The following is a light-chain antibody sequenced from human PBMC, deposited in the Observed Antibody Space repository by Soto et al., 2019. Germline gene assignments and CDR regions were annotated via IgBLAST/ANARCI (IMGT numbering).Light chain of an antibody. CDR2: DVT. J-gene: IGLJ3*02. CDR1: SSDVGYYNY. V-gene: IGLV2-11*01. CDR3: CSFAGTFTWV. Sequence: QSALTQPRSVSGSPGQSVIISCTGTSSDVGYYNYVSWYQHHPGKAPKVMIYDVTKRPSGVPDRFSGSKSGNTASLTISGLQAEDEAEYYCCSFAGTFTWVFGGGTKVTV.